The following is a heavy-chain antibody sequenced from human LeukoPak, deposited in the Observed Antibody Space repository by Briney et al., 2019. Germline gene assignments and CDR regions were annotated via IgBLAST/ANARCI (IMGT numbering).Heavy chain of an antibody. D-gene: IGHD4-17*01. Sequence: GGSLRLSCAASGFTFSGYWMSWVRQAPGKGLEWVANINKDGSERYNVDSVKGRFTISRDNANKSLYLQMNSLRAEDTSVYYCARESKGRSKIDYWGQGTLVTVYS. CDR3: ARESKGRSKIDY. J-gene: IGHJ4*02. V-gene: IGHV3-7*01. CDR2: INKDGSER. CDR1: GFTFSGYW.